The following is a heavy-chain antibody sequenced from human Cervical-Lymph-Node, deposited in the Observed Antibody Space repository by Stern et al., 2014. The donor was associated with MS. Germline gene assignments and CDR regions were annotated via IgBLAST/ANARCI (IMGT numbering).Heavy chain of an antibody. D-gene: IGHD3-22*01. CDR3: ARAEDYYDSSGYLGYYFDY. Sequence: EVQLVESGGGLVQPGGSLRLSCAASGFTFSSYSMNWVRQAPGKGLAWGSYISSSSSTIYYADSVKGRFTISRDNAKNSLYLQMNSLRAEDTAVYYCARAEDYYDSSGYLGYYFDYWGQGTLVTVSS. CDR2: ISSSSSTI. CDR1: GFTFSSYS. V-gene: IGHV3-48*01. J-gene: IGHJ4*02.